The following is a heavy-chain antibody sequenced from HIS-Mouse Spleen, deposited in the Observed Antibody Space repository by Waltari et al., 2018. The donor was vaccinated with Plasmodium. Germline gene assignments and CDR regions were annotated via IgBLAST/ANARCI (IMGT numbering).Heavy chain of an antibody. Sequence: QVQLQESGPGLVKPSETLSLTCTVSGGSISRYYWSWIRPPPGKGLEWIGDIYYSGSTNDNPSRKSRVTISVDTSKNQCALKLSSVTAADTAVYYCARERLNYFDYWGQGTLVTVSS. J-gene: IGHJ4*02. CDR1: GGSISRYY. CDR3: ARERLNYFDY. D-gene: IGHD2-8*01. V-gene: IGHV4-59*01. CDR2: IYYSGST.